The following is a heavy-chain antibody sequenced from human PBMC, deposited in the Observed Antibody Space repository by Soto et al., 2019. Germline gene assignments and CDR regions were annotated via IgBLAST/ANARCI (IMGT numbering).Heavy chain of an antibody. CDR1: GFTFSSYW. D-gene: IGHD3-22*01. V-gene: IGHV3-7*01. J-gene: IGHJ6*02. CDR3: ARDRGRPYFRNTHYYISSDFDYGMDV. CDR2: INQDGSEK. Sequence: SLRLSCAASGFTFSSYWMTWVRQAPGKGLEWVANINQDGSEKYYMDSMKGRFTISRDNAKNSLLLQLNSLRAEDTAVYYCARDRGRPYFRNTHYYISSDFDYGMDVWGQGTTVTVSS.